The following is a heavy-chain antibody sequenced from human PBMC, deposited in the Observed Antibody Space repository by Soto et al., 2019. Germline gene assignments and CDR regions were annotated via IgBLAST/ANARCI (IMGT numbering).Heavy chain of an antibody. CDR2: ITDSGTGT. CDR1: GFTFSSCV. Sequence: EVHLLESGGGLVHPGESLRLSCGAPGFTFSSCVMTWVRQAPGKGLEWVSCITDSGTGTYYADSVKSRFTISRDNSKNTMYLQMNNRRAEDTGVYYCAKGLINGRWYAEDWGQGTLVTVSS. CDR3: AKGLINGRWYAED. D-gene: IGHD6-13*01. V-gene: IGHV3-23*01. J-gene: IGHJ4*02.